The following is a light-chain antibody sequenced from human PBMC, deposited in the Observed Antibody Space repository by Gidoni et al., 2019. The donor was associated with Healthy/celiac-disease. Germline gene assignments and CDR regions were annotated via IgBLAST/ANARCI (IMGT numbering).Light chain of an antibody. V-gene: IGKV1-39*01. CDR3: QQSYSLLT. CDR1: QSISSY. CDR2: AAS. Sequence: DIQMTQSPSSLSASVGDRVTITCRASQSISSYLNWYQQKPGKAPKLLIYAASSLQRGVPSRFSGSGSGTDFTLTISSLQPEDFATYYCQQSYSLLTFGGGTKVEIK. J-gene: IGKJ4*01.